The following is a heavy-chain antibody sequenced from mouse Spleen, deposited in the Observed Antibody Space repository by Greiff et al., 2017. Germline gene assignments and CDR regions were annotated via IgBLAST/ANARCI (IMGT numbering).Heavy chain of an antibody. CDR1: GYTFTDYN. CDR3: ARLGVLRPGDMDY. V-gene: IGHV1-22*01. CDR2: INPNNGGT. D-gene: IGHD3-2*01. Sequence: VQLQQSGPELVKPGASVKMSCTASGYTFTDYNMYWVKQSHGKSLEWIGYINPNNGGTSYNQKFKGKATLTVNKSSSTAYMELRSLTSEDSAVYYCARLGVLRPGDMDYWGQGTTLTVSS. J-gene: IGHJ2*01.